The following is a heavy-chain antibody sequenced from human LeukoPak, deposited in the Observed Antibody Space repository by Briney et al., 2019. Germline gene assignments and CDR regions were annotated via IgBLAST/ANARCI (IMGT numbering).Heavy chain of an antibody. J-gene: IGHJ4*02. CDR2: INHSGST. CDR3: ARQQRGYSYGYVGY. CDR1: GGSFSGYY. V-gene: IGHV4-34*01. Sequence: SETLSLTCAVYGGSFSGYYWSWIRQPPGKGLEWIGEINHSGSTNYNPSLKSRVTISVDTSKNQFSLKLSSVTAADTAVYYCARQQRGYSYGYVGYWGQGTLVTVSS. D-gene: IGHD5-18*01.